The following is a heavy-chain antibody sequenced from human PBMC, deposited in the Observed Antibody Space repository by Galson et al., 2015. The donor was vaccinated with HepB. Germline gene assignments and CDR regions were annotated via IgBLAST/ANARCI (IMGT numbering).Heavy chain of an antibody. CDR3: AREGIEWELRYVDY. CDR2: LSSSGSTT. D-gene: IGHD1-26*01. CDR1: GFTFSSYE. J-gene: IGHJ4*02. Sequence: SLRLSCAATGFTFSSYEMNWVRQAPGKGLEWVSYLSSSGSTTYYADSVKGRFTISRDNAKNSVFLEMNSLRADDSAVYYCAREGIEWELRYVDYWGQGSLVTVSS. V-gene: IGHV3-48*03.